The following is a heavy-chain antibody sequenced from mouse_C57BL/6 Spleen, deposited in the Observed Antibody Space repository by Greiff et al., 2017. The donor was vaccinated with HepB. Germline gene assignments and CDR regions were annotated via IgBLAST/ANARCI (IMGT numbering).Heavy chain of an antibody. CDR3: ATGSSSLWYFDV. Sequence: VQLKQSGPELVKPGASVKISCKASGYSFTDYNMNWVKQSNGKSLEWIGVINPNYGTTSYNQKFKGKATLTVDQSSSTAYMQLNSLTSEDSAVYYCATGSSSLWYFDVWGTGTTVTVSS. D-gene: IGHD1-1*01. J-gene: IGHJ1*03. CDR2: INPNYGTT. V-gene: IGHV1-39*01. CDR1: GYSFTDYN.